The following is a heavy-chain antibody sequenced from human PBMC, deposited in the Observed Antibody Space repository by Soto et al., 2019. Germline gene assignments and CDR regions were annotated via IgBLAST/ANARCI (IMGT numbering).Heavy chain of an antibody. CDR3: ARLDEVLRFLVDT. J-gene: IGHJ5*02. V-gene: IGHV4-30-2*01. CDR1: GDSVSSNRYS. D-gene: IGHD3-3*01. CDR2: SYHTGTT. Sequence: QLKLQEAGSGLVKPSETLSLTCGVSGDSVSSNRYSWGWIRQPPGKGLEWIGYSYHTGTTYYNPSLKTRVTIYVDRPKNNFSLNLTSVTAADTALYYCARLDEVLRFLVDTWGQGTLVTVSS.